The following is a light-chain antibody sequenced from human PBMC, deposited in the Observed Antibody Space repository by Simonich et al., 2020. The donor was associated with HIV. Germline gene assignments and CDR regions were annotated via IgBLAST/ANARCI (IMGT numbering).Light chain of an antibody. J-gene: IGKJ5*01. V-gene: IGKV3-15*01. Sequence: EIVLTQSPATLSLSPGERATLSYRASRGVSSYLAWYQQKPGQAPRLLIYGASTRATGIPARFSGSGXGTEFTLTXSSMQSEDFAVYYCQQYHNWPPITFGQGTRLEIK. CDR3: QQYHNWPPIT. CDR2: GAS. CDR1: RGVSSY.